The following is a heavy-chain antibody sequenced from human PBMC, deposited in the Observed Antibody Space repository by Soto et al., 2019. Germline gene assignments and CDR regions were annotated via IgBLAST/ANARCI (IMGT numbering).Heavy chain of an antibody. D-gene: IGHD6-19*01. Sequence: AASVKVSCKASGYTFTSYGISWVRQAPGQGLEWMGWISAYNGNTYHAQKLQGRVTMTTDTSTSTAYMELRSLRSDDTAVYYCARDLGGWEDYWGQGTLVTVSS. V-gene: IGHV1-18*01. CDR2: ISAYNGNT. J-gene: IGHJ4*02. CDR3: ARDLGGWEDY. CDR1: GYTFTSYG.